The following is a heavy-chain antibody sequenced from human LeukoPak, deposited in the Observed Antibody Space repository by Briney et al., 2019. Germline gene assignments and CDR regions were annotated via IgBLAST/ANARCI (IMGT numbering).Heavy chain of an antibody. Sequence: GGSLRLSCAASGLTFSSYSMNWVRQAPGKGLEWVSSISSSSSYIYYADSVKGRFTISRDNAKNSLYLQMNSLRAEDTAVYYCARVSRQQLAIDYWGQGTLVTVSS. D-gene: IGHD6-13*01. CDR1: GLTFSSYS. CDR2: ISSSSSYI. V-gene: IGHV3-21*01. J-gene: IGHJ4*02. CDR3: ARVSRQQLAIDY.